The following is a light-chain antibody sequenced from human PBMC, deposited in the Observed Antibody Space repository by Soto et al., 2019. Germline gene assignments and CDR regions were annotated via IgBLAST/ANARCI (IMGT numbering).Light chain of an antibody. CDR3: QQSYNNPWT. Sequence: EIVLTQSPGTLSLSPGERPTLSCMAIQSVSSRSLAWYQQKPGQAPRLLIYGVSSRATGIPERFSGRGSGTEFTLTISSLQPEDCETYYCQQSYNNPWTFGQGTKVDIK. CDR2: GVS. J-gene: IGKJ1*01. CDR1: QSVSSRS. V-gene: IGKV3-20*01.